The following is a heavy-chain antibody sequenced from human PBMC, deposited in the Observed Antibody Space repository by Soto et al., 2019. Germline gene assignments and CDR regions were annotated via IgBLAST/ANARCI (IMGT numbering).Heavy chain of an antibody. CDR2: ISYDGSNK. Sequence: GGSLRLSCAASGFTFSSYAMHWVRQAPGKGLEWVAVISYDGSNKYYADSVKGRFTISRDNSKNTLYLQMSSLRAEDTAIYYGEKDYTNYGDVDFWGQGNLVTVSS. CDR3: EKDYTNYGDVDF. CDR1: GFTFSSYA. D-gene: IGHD4-17*01. V-gene: IGHV3-30-3*01. J-gene: IGHJ4*02.